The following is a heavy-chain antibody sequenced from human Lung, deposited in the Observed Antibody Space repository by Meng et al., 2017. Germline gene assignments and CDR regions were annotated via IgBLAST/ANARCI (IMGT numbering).Heavy chain of an antibody. J-gene: IGHJ4*02. CDR1: GGSFSDYY. Sequence: QVQREQWGAGLLKPSETLSLTCVVSGGSFSDYYWSWIRQLPGKGLEWIGEINHSGSTNYNPSLESRATISVDTSQNNLSLKLSSVTAADSAVYYCARGPTTMAHDFDYWGQGTLVTVSS. V-gene: IGHV4-34*01. CDR3: ARGPTTMAHDFDY. D-gene: IGHD4-11*01. CDR2: INHSGST.